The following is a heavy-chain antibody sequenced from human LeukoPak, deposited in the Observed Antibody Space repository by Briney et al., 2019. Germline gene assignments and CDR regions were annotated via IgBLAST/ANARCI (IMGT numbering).Heavy chain of an antibody. Sequence: SETLSLTCTVSGGSISSRSYYWAWTRQPPGKGLEWIGSVNYSGKTYYNSSLKSRVTISVDTSKNQFSLKLSSVTAADTAVYYCARLGGSGSYYDYWGQGTLVTVSS. CDR2: VNYSGKT. V-gene: IGHV4-39*01. CDR3: ARLGGSGSYYDY. CDR1: GGSISSRSYY. D-gene: IGHD3-10*01. J-gene: IGHJ4*02.